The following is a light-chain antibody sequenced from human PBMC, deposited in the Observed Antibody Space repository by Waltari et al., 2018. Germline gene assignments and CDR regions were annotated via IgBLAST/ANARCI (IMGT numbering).Light chain of an antibody. CDR1: SSDIGGYNS. CDR2: EVS. V-gene: IGLV2-14*01. Sequence: QSALTQPASVSGSPGQSITIPCTGSSSDIGGYNSASWYQHHPGKAPKLLIYEVSNRPSGVSDRFSGSKSGKTASLTISGLQAGDEAVYYCSSYTSLTTLVFGGGTKLTVL. CDR3: SSYTSLTTLV. J-gene: IGLJ2*01.